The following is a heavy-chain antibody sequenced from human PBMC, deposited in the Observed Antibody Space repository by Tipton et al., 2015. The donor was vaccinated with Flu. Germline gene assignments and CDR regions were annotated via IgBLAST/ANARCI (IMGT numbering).Heavy chain of an antibody. CDR3: ARGDNTGYYFDH. Sequence: TLSLTCAVSGDSIRNDYFWGWIRQPPGKGLEWIATIHRSGSTKYNPSLKSRVTISEDTSTPQLSLRLTSVTAADTAVYYCARGDNTGYYFDHWGQGILVTVSS. CDR2: IHRSGST. V-gene: IGHV4-38-2*01. CDR1: GDSIRNDYF. D-gene: IGHD3-9*01. J-gene: IGHJ4*02.